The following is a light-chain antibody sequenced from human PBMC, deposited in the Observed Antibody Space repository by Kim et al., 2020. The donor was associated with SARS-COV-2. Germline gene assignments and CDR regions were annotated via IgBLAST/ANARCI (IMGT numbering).Light chain of an antibody. V-gene: IGLV3-19*01. CDR2: GKN. Sequence: AQGQTVRITCQGDSLRSYDASWYQQKPGQAPVLVIYGKNNRPSGIPDRFSGSSSGNTASLTITGAQAEDEADYYCNSRDSSGNHWVFGGGTQLTVL. CDR1: SLRSYD. CDR3: NSRDSSGNHWV. J-gene: IGLJ3*02.